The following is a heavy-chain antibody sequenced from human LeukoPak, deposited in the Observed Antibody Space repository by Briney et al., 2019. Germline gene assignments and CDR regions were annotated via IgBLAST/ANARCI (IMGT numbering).Heavy chain of an antibody. CDR2: IYYSGST. CDR3: ARSPFSGILDY. V-gene: IGHV4-59*01. D-gene: IGHD3-9*01. Sequence: SETLSLTCTVSGGSISRYYWSWIRQPPGKGLEWIGYIYYSGSTNYNPSLKSRVTISVDTSKNQFSLKLSSVTAADTAVYYCARSPFSGILDYWGQGTLVTVSS. CDR1: GGSISRYY. J-gene: IGHJ4*02.